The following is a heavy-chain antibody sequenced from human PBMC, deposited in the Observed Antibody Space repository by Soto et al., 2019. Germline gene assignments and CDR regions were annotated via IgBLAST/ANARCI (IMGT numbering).Heavy chain of an antibody. Sequence: ASVKVSCKASGYTFTSCGISWVRQAPGHGLEWMGWISAYNGNTNYAQKLQGRVTMTTDTSTSTAYMEVSSLRSDDTAAYYCARGDYYDSSGYYYDYWGQGTLVTVSS. J-gene: IGHJ4*02. D-gene: IGHD3-22*01. CDR1: GYTFTSCG. CDR3: ARGDYYDSSGYYYDY. V-gene: IGHV1-18*04. CDR2: ISAYNGNT.